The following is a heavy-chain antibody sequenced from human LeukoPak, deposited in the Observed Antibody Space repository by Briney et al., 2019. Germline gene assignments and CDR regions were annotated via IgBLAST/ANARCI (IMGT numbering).Heavy chain of an antibody. Sequence: SETLSLTCAVYGGSFSGYYWSWIRQPPGKGLEWIGEVNHSGSTNYNPSLKSRVTISVDTSKNQFSLKLSSVTAADTAVYYCARTQSFYYASGSPGLIDYWGQGTLVTVSS. CDR2: VNHSGST. CDR3: ARTQSFYYASGSPGLIDY. V-gene: IGHV4-34*01. J-gene: IGHJ4*02. D-gene: IGHD3-10*01. CDR1: GGSFSGYY.